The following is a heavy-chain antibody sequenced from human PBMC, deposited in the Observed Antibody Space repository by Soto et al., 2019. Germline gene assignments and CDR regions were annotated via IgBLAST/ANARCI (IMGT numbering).Heavy chain of an antibody. CDR1: GGSVSSGSNY. V-gene: IGHV4-61*01. CDR3: AREPYLPKARNDF. J-gene: IGHJ4*02. CDR2: IYYSGST. Sequence: PSETLSLTCTVSGGSVSSGSNYWSWIRQPPGKGLEWIGYIYYSGSTNYNPSLKSRVTISLDTSKNQFSLRLTSVTAADSAVYFCAREPYLPKARNDFWGQGTLVTVSS.